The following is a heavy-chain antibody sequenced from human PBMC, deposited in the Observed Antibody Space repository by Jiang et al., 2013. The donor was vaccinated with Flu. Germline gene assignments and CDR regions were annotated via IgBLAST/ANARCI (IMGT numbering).Heavy chain of an antibody. J-gene: IGHJ5*02. V-gene: IGHV4-34*01. D-gene: IGHD3-22*01. Sequence: ETLSLTCAVYGGSFSGYYWSWIRQPPGKGLEWIGEINHSGSTNYNPSLKSRVTISVDTSKNQFSLKLSSVTAADTAVYYCARVWYYYDSSGYYSRNWFDPWGQGTLVTVSS. CDR1: GGSFSGYY. CDR3: ARVWYYYDSSGYYSRNWFDP. CDR2: INHSGST.